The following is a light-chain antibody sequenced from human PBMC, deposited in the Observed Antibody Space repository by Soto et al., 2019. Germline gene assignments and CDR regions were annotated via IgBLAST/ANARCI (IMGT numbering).Light chain of an antibody. V-gene: IGKV3-20*01. CDR1: QSVSSSY. CDR2: GAS. CDR3: QQYGSSPPYT. Sequence: EIVLTQSPGTLSLSPGERATLSCRASQSVSSSYLAWYQQKPGQAPRLLIYGASSRATGIPDRFSGSGSGTDFTLTISRLEPEDFAVYYCQQYGSSPPYTFGRETKLDIK. J-gene: IGKJ2*01.